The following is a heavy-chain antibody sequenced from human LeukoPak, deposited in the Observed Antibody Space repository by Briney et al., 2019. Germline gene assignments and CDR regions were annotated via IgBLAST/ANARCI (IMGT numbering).Heavy chain of an antibody. CDR1: GYTFTSYG. Sequence: ASVKVSCKASGYTFTSYGISWVRQAPGQGLEWMGWISAYNGNTNYAQKLQGRVTMTTDTSTSTAYMELRSLRSDDTAVYYCARDSLYDFWSGTHEFDPWGQGTLVTVSS. D-gene: IGHD3-3*01. CDR2: ISAYNGNT. J-gene: IGHJ5*02. CDR3: ARDSLYDFWSGTHEFDP. V-gene: IGHV1-18*01.